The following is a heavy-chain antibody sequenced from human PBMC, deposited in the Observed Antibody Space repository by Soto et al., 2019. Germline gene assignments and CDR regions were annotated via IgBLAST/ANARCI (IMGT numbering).Heavy chain of an antibody. CDR2: ISGSGGST. D-gene: IGHD2-21*02. V-gene: IGHV3-23*01. CDR3: AKDQEFGVVTAILAFDY. CDR1: GFTFSSYA. J-gene: IGHJ4*02. Sequence: GGSLRLSCAASGFTFSSYAMSWVRQAPGKGLEWVSAISGSGGSTYYADSVKGRFTISRDNSKNTLYLQMNSLRAEDTAVYYCAKDQEFGVVTAILAFDYWGQGTLVTVSS.